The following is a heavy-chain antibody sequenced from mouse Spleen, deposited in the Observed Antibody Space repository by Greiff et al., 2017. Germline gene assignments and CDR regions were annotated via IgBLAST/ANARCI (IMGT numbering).Heavy chain of an antibody. CDR3: ARSSGTSWFAY. CDR2: IYPGGGYT. J-gene: IGHJ3*01. Sequence: QVQLQQSGAELVRPGTSVKMSCKASGYTFTNYWIGWAKQRPGHGLEWIGDIYPGGGYTNYNEKFKGKATLTADKSSSTAYMQFSSLTSEDSAIYYCARSSGTSWFAYWGQGTLGTVSA. CDR1: GYTFTNYW. V-gene: IGHV1-63*01. D-gene: IGHD4-1*01.